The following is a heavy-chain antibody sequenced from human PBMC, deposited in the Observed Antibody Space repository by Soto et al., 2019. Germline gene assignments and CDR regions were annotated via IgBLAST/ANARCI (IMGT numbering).Heavy chain of an antibody. CDR2: VIPIFGIP. CDR1: GGTISRYS. CDR3: AREDRDRATGLVPAAIDGMDV. V-gene: IGHV1-69*08. D-gene: IGHD2-2*01. J-gene: IGHJ6*02. Sequence: QVQLVQSGAEVKKPGSSVKVSCKASGGTISRYSITWVRQAPGHGLEWIGRVIPIFGIPTYAQKFQGRVTITADESTSXAXMXXSSRRSDDTAVYYCAREDRDRATGLVPAAIDGMDVWGQGTTVTVSS.